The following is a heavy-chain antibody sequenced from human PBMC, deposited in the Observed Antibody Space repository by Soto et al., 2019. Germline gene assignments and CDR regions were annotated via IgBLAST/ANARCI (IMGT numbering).Heavy chain of an antibody. V-gene: IGHV3-33*01. J-gene: IGHJ6*02. Sequence: GVSLRLSFAASGFTFSSYGMHWVRQAPGKGLEGAAVIWYDGSNKYYADSVKGRFTISRDNSKNTRYLQMNSLRAEDTAVYYCARDIYDILTGYYSRYYYYGMDVWGQGTTVTVSS. CDR1: GFTFSSYG. CDR2: IWYDGSNK. CDR3: ARDIYDILTGYYSRYYYYGMDV. D-gene: IGHD3-9*01.